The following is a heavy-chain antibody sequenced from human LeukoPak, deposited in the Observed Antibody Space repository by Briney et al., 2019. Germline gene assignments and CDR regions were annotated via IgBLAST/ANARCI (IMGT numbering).Heavy chain of an antibody. CDR3: ARSQWLPHYFDY. D-gene: IGHD6-19*01. V-gene: IGHV4-61*08. CDR2: IYYSGST. CDR1: GGSISSGDYY. Sequence: SETLSLTCTVSGGSISSGDYYWSWIRQPPGKGLEWIGYIYYSGSTNYNPSLESRVTISVDTSKNQFSLKLSSVTAADTAVYYCARSQWLPHYFDYWGQRTLVTVSS. J-gene: IGHJ4*02.